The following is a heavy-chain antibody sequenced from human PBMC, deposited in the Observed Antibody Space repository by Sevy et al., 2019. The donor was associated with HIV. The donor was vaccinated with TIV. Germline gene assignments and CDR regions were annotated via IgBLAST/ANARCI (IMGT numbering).Heavy chain of an antibody. J-gene: IGHJ6*02. Sequence: ASVNVSCKSYGYTFSDYYMHWVRQAPGQGLEWMGWINPNRGGTNYAHKFQGRVTMTRDTSISTAYMELSSLRSDDTAIYYCARGMSAYLLANGMDVWGQGTTVTVSS. CDR3: ARGMSAYLLANGMDV. CDR1: GYTFSDYY. V-gene: IGHV1-2*07. D-gene: IGHD3-3*01. CDR2: INPNRGGT.